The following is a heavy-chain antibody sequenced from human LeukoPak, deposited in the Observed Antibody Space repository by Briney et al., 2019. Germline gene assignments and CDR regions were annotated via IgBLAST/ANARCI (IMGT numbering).Heavy chain of an antibody. J-gene: IGHJ4*02. CDR2: VNTDGRTT. Sequence: GRSLRLSCAASGFTFSSYWMHWVRQAPGKGLVWVSRVNTDGRTTNYADSVRGRFTISRDNAENTLYLQMNSLRVEDTAVYYCSMDLSGAHDYWGQGSVVTVSS. CDR3: SMDLSGAHDY. V-gene: IGHV3-74*01. D-gene: IGHD2-2*03. CDR1: GFTFSSYW.